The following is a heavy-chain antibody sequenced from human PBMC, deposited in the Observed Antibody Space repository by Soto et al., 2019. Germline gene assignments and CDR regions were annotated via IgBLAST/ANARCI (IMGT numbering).Heavy chain of an antibody. Sequence: PGGSLRLSCAASGFTFSSYSVNWARQAPGKGLEWVSSISSSSSYIYYADSVKGRFTISRDNAKNSLYLQMNSLRAEDTAVYYCATEIQLWSIPDYWGQGTLVTVSS. J-gene: IGHJ4*02. CDR1: GFTFSSYS. CDR2: ISSSSSYI. D-gene: IGHD5-18*01. CDR3: ATEIQLWSIPDY. V-gene: IGHV3-21*01.